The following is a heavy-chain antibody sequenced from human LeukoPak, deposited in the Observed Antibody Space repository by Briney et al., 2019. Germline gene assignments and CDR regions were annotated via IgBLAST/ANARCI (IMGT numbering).Heavy chain of an antibody. CDR1: GFTFSSYG. CDR3: AKSPKPLRSLLGDAFDI. V-gene: IGHV3-30*02. Sequence: QPGGSLRLSCAASGFTFSSYGMHWVRQAPGKGLEWVAFRRYDGSNKYYADSVKGRFTIDRDNSKNSLHLQMNSVRSKDTAVYYWAKSPKPLRSLLGDAFDIWGQGTMVTVSS. J-gene: IGHJ3*02. D-gene: IGHD3-3*01. CDR2: RRYDGSNK.